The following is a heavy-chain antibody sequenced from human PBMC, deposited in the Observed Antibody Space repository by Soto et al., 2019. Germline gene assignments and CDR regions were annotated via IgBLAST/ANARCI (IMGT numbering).Heavy chain of an antibody. J-gene: IGHJ3*02. D-gene: IGHD3-22*01. CDR3: AKDNPRYYYDSSGLWGAFDI. Sequence: EVQLLESGGGLVQPGGSLRLSCAASGFTFSSYAMSWVRQAPGKGLEWVSAISGSGGSTYYADSVKGRFTISRDNSKNTLYLQMNSLRAEDTAVYYCAKDNPRYYYDSSGLWGAFDIWGQGTMVTVSS. V-gene: IGHV3-23*01. CDR1: GFTFSSYA. CDR2: ISGSGGST.